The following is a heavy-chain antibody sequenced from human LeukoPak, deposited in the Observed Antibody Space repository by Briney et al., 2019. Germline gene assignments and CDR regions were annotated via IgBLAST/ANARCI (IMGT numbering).Heavy chain of an antibody. J-gene: IGHJ4*02. CDR3: ARMSGIAVAAIWISYFDY. D-gene: IGHD6-19*01. V-gene: IGHV3-7*03. CDR2: IKQDGSEK. Sequence: GGSLLLSCAASGFTFGAYYMTWVRQAPGKGLEWVANIKQDGSEKYYVDSVKGRFTISRDNANNSLYLQMNSLRAEDTAVYYCARMSGIAVAAIWISYFDYWGQGTLVTVSS. CDR1: GFTFGAYY.